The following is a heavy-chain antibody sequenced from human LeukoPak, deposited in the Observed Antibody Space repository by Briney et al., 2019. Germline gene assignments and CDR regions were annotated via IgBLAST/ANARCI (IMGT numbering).Heavy chain of an antibody. CDR1: GGTFNTYA. CDR3: AKVAVVGVIDNWFDP. Sequence: ASVKVSCKASGGTFNTYAINWVRQAPGQGLEWMGGIIPLFGTSNFAGSFRGRVTFTADESTSTAYMELSSLKSEDTAVCYCAKVAVVGVIDNWFDPWGQGTLVTVSS. J-gene: IGHJ5*02. D-gene: IGHD3-16*02. V-gene: IGHV1-69*13. CDR2: IIPLFGTS.